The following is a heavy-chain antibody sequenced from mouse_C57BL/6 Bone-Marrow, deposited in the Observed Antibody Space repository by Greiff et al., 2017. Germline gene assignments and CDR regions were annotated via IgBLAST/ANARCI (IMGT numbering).Heavy chain of an antibody. CDR3: ARNLGAMDY. D-gene: IGHD4-1*01. Sequence: QVQLQQSGAELVKPGASVKLSCKASGYTFTSYWMHWVKQRPGQGLEWIGMIHPNSGSTNYNEKFKSKATLTVAKSSSTAYMQLSSLTSEDSAVYYCARNLGAMDYWGQGTSVTVSS. CDR1: GYTFTSYW. J-gene: IGHJ4*01. V-gene: IGHV1-64*01. CDR2: IHPNSGST.